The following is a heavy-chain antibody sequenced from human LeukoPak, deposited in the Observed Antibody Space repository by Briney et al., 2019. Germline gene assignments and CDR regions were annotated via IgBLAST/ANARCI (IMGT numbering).Heavy chain of an antibody. V-gene: IGHV3-23*01. CDR1: GFTFSSHG. Sequence: GGSLRLSCAASGFTFSSHGMNWVRQAPGKVLEWVSGISPSGDITYYADSVKGRFTISRDNSKNTLYLQMNSLRAEDTAVYYCAKPQGSITMVRGVILLFDYWGQGTLVTVSS. D-gene: IGHD3-10*01. J-gene: IGHJ4*02. CDR2: ISPSGDIT. CDR3: AKPQGSITMVRGVILLFDY.